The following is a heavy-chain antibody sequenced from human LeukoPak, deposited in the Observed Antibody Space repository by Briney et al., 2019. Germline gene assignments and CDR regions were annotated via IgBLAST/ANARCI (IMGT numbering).Heavy chain of an antibody. J-gene: IGHJ6*03. Sequence: SVKGSCKASGGTFSSYAISWVRQDPGQGLEWMGAIIPIFGAATYAQRFQCRFMITADESTSTAYMELSSLRSEDTAVYYCAREVEFWGDYYYMDVWGKGTTVTVSS. CDR3: AREVEFWGDYYYMDV. CDR2: IIPIFGAA. D-gene: IGHD3-16*01. V-gene: IGHV1-69*13. CDR1: GGTFSSYA.